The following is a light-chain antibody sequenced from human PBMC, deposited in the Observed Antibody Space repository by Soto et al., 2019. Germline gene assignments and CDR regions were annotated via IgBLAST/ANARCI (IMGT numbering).Light chain of an antibody. J-gene: IGKJ2*01. CDR3: QQYINWPPNT. Sequence: ETVMTQSPATLSVSPGERATLSCRASQSISNNLAWYQHKPGQAPRLLIYGASTRATGIPARFSGSGSGTEFTLTISSLQSEDFAVYYCQQYINWPPNTFGQWTKLEIK. CDR2: GAS. CDR1: QSISNN. V-gene: IGKV3-15*01.